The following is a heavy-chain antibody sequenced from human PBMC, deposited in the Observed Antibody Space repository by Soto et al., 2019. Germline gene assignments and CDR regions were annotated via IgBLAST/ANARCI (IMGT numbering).Heavy chain of an antibody. V-gene: IGHV3-33*01. D-gene: IGHD2-15*01. CDR3: ARPLGGNAMRYFAL. Sequence: QVQLVESGGGVVQPGRSLRLSCAASDFTFSDYDMHWVRQAPGKGLEWVALIWNDGSNKYYADSVKGRFTISRDNSKNTLYLQMNRLRAEDTAVYYCARPLGGNAMRYFALWGRGTVVSVSS. J-gene: IGHJ2*01. CDR2: IWNDGSNK. CDR1: DFTFSDYD.